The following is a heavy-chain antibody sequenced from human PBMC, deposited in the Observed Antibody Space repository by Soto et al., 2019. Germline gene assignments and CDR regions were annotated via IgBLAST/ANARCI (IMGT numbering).Heavy chain of an antibody. J-gene: IGHJ4*02. V-gene: IGHV3-48*03. D-gene: IGHD3-22*01. CDR2: ISSSGGTV. CDR1: GITFSNYE. Sequence: PGGSLRLSCAASGITFSNYEMNWVRQAPGKGLEWVSYISSSGGTVYYADSVKGRFSISRDNAKNSLYLQMNSLRAEDTAVYYCASVSSGMPDYWGQGTLVTVSS. CDR3: ASVSSGMPDY.